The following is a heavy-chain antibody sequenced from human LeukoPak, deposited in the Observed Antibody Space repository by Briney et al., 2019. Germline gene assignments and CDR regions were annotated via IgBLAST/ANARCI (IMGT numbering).Heavy chain of an antibody. D-gene: IGHD3-16*01. CDR1: GGSISSTYYY. CDR3: ARRGDY. V-gene: IGHV4-39*01. CDR2: IYYSGST. J-gene: IGHJ4*02. Sequence: SETLSLTCTVSGGSISSTYYYWGWIRQPPGKGLEWIGSIYYSGSTYHNPSLKSRVTISIDTSKNQFSLKLTSVTAADTAVYYCARRGDYWGQGTLVTVSS.